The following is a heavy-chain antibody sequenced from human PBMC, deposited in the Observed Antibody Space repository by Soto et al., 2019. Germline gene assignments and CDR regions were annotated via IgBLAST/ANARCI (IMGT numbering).Heavy chain of an antibody. J-gene: IGHJ4*02. CDR3: ARDLAGDYVI. D-gene: IGHD4-17*01. CDR2: IYYSGST. V-gene: IGHV4-59*01. CDR1: GGSISSYY. Sequence: SETLSLTCTVSGGSISSYYWSWIRQPPGKGLEWIGYIYYSGSTNYNPSLKSRVTISVDTSKNQFSLKLSSVTAADTAVYYCARDLAGDYVIWGQGTLVTVSS.